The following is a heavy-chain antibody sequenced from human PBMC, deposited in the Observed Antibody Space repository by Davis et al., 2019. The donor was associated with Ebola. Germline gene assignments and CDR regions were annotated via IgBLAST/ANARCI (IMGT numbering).Heavy chain of an antibody. CDR1: GFTFRDFG. J-gene: IGHJ4*02. Sequence: GGSLRLSCAASGFTFRDFGMHWVRQTPAKGLEWVAFIRYDESYKFYADSVKGRFTVSRDNSKNTLYLQMNSLRVEDTAVYFCAKDCSSASCYDSWGQGTLVTVSS. CDR2: IRYDESYK. D-gene: IGHD2-2*01. CDR3: AKDCSSASCYDS. V-gene: IGHV3-30*02.